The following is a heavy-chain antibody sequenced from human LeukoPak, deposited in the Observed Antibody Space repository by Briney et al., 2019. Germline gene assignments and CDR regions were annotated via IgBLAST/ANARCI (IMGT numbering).Heavy chain of an antibody. CDR3: ARDFLTGPNTGGAFDI. CDR2: IYLSNNYI. J-gene: IGHJ3*02. Sequence: GGSLRLSCAASGLDISMYSMNWVRQAPGKGLEWVSSIYLSNNYIYYADSLKGRFTISRDNAKNSLYLQMTSLRAEDTAVYFCARDFLTGPNTGGAFDIWGQGTMVTVSS. V-gene: IGHV3-21*01. CDR1: GLDISMYS. D-gene: IGHD3-10*01.